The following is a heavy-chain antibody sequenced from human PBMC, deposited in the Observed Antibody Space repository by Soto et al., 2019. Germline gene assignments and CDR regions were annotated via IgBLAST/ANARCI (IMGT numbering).Heavy chain of an antibody. CDR3: AKWSEWLVTWDFDY. Sequence: QVQLVESGGGVVQPGTSLRLSCAASGFTFSGYGVHWVRQAPGKGLEWVATISYDETATYYSDSVKGRFTISRDNSKNTLFLQMNSLRTEDTAMYYCAKWSEWLVTWDFDYWGPGTLVTVSS. CDR2: ISYDETAT. CDR1: GFTFSGYG. D-gene: IGHD6-19*01. V-gene: IGHV3-30*18. J-gene: IGHJ4*01.